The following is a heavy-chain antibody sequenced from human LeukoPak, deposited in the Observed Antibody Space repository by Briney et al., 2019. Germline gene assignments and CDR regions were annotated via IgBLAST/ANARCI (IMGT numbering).Heavy chain of an antibody. CDR1: GSTFSDYY. CDR2: ISSSSSYT. D-gene: IGHD6-13*01. J-gene: IGHJ4*02. V-gene: IGHV3-11*05. CDR3: ARENVAAATSDY. Sequence: GGSLRLSCAASGSTFSDYYMSWIRQAPGKGLEWVSYISSSSSYTNYADSVKGRFTISRDNAKNSLYLQMNSLRAEDTAVYYCARENVAAATSDYWGQGTLATVSS.